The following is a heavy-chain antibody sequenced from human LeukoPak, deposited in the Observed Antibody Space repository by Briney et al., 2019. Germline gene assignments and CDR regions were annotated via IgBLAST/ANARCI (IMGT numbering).Heavy chain of an antibody. Sequence: SETLSLTCAVYGGSFSGYYWSWIRQPPGKGLEWIGEINHSGSTYYNPSLKSRVTISVNTSKNQFSLKLSSVTAADTAVYYCARGGRIVAEGSYYYYMDVWGKGTTVTVSS. CDR1: GGSFSGYY. CDR2: INHSGST. V-gene: IGHV4-34*01. J-gene: IGHJ6*03. CDR3: ARGGRIVAEGSYYYYMDV. D-gene: IGHD2-15*01.